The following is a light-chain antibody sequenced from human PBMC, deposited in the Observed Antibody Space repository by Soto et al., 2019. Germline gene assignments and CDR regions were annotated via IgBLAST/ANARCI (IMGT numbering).Light chain of an antibody. V-gene: IGLV2-14*01. CDR3: SSYSSSGTLFV. CDR2: EVT. CDR1: SSDVGGHNY. Sequence: QSALTQPASVSGSPGQSITVSCTGTSSDVGGHNYVSWFQQHPGQAPKLLIYEVTTRPLGVSTRFSGSKSGNTASLTISGLQAEDEADYHCSSYSSSGTLFVFGTGTKVTVL. J-gene: IGLJ1*01.